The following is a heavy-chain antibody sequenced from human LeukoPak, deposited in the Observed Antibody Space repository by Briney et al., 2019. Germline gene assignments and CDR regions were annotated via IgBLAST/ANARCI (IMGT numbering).Heavy chain of an antibody. CDR1: GFTFCSYG. D-gene: IGHD3-22*01. J-gene: IGHJ4*02. CDR3: ATDYYDSRGYYSGDSGFDY. CDR2: IRYDGSNK. Sequence: GGSLRLSCSASGFTFCSYGRQWVRQAPGKGLEWVAFIRYDGSNKYYADSVRGRFTISRDNSKTTLYLQMNSLRAEDTAVYSCATDYYDSRGYYSGDSGFDYWGQGTLVTVSS. V-gene: IGHV3-30*02.